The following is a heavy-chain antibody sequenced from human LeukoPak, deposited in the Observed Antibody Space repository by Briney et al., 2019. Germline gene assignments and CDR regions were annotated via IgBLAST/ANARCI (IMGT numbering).Heavy chain of an antibody. D-gene: IGHD2/OR15-2a*01. CDR3: AKEGIYFPRARADY. CDR1: GFTFSSYA. J-gene: IGHJ4*02. Sequence: GGSLRLSCAASGFTFSSYAMSWVRQAPGKGLEWASAISGSGGSTYYADSVKGRFTISRDNSKNTLYLQMNSLRAEDTAVYYCAKEGIYFPRARADYWGQGTLVTVPS. V-gene: IGHV3-23*01. CDR2: ISGSGGST.